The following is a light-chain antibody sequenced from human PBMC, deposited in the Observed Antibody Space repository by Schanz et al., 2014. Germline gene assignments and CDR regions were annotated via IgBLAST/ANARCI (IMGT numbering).Light chain of an antibody. CDR2: ATS. CDR3: QQSPTTPPYT. Sequence: EIVLTQSPGTLSLSPGERATLSCRASQSVSSGNLAWYQQKPGQAPRLLIYATSNRATGIPDRFSGSGSGTDFTLTITNLQPEDFATYYCQQSPTTPPYTFGQGTKLEIK. CDR1: QSVSSGN. V-gene: IGKV3-20*01. J-gene: IGKJ2*01.